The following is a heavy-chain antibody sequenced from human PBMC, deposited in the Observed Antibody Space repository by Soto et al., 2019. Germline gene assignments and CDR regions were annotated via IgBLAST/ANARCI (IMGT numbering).Heavy chain of an antibody. CDR3: AKDGRGSGSHYNSFGY. CDR1: GFTVGNNY. V-gene: IGHV3-53*01. CDR2: IYSTGTT. J-gene: IGHJ4*02. Sequence: EVQLVESGGGLIQPGGSLKLSCAASGFTVGNNYMSWVRQAPGKGLEWVSLIYSTGTTKYGDSVKGRFTVSTDNAKNTLYLQINGLRAEDTAVYYCAKDGRGSGSHYNSFGYWGQGTLVTVSS. D-gene: IGHD3-10*01.